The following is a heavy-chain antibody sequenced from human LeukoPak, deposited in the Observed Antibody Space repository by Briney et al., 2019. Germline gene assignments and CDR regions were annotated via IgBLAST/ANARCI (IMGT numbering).Heavy chain of an antibody. D-gene: IGHD3-22*01. CDR1: GFNFSSYW. Sequence: PGGSLRLSCETSGFNFSSYWMTWVRHVPGRGLEWVAHIKQDGSEIYYADSVKGRLTISRDNAKNSLYLQMNSLRVEDTAVYYCAKGSSDSWYSALKYWGQGTLVTVSS. CDR3: AKGSSDSWYSALKY. J-gene: IGHJ4*02. CDR2: IKQDGSEI. V-gene: IGHV3-7*05.